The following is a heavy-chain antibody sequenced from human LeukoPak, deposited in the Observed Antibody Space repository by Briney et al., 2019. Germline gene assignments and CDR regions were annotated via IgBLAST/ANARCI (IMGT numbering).Heavy chain of an antibody. CDR2: ISSSSSYI. CDR3: ARVLRYCSGGNCYSGGLGYMDV. CDR1: GFILSTYT. V-gene: IGHV3-21*04. J-gene: IGHJ6*03. Sequence: GGSLRLSCAASGFILSTYTMNWVRQAPGKGLEWVSSISSSSSYIYYADSVKGRFTISRDNAKNSLFLQMNSLRAEDTAVYYCARVLRYCSGGNCYSGGLGYMDVWGKGTTVTISS. D-gene: IGHD2-15*01.